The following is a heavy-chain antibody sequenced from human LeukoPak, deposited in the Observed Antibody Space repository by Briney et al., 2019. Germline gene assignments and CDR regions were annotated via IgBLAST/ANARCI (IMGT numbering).Heavy chain of an antibody. V-gene: IGHV3-33*06. Sequence: GGSLRLSCAASGSTFSSYGMHWVRQAPGKGLEWVAVIWYDGSNKYYADSVKGRFTISRDNSKNTLYLQMNSLRAEDTAVYYCAKDSAAYYDILTGYSGANDYWGQGTLVTVSS. CDR3: AKDSAAYYDILTGYSGANDY. CDR1: GSTFSSYG. J-gene: IGHJ4*02. CDR2: IWYDGSNK. D-gene: IGHD3-9*01.